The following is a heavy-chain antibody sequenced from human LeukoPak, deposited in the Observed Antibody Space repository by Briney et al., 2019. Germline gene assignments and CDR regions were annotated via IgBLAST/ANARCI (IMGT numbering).Heavy chain of an antibody. V-gene: IGHV4-34*01. Sequence: SETLSLTCAVYGGTFSGYYWSWIRQPPGKRLEWVGESNDSGGTNYNPSLKSRVTISADKSKNQFSLKQNSVTAADTAVYYCARDLMALLFRHNWFDPWGQGTLVTVSS. CDR2: SNDSGGT. D-gene: IGHD2-21*02. CDR1: GGTFSGYY. J-gene: IGHJ5*02. CDR3: ARDLMALLFRHNWFDP.